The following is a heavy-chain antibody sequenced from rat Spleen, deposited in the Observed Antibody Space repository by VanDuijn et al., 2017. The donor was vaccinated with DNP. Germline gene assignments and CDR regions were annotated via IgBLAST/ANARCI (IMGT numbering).Heavy chain of an antibody. CDR3: TTGGAMAY. CDR2: ITHSGGTS. J-gene: IGHJ3*01. V-gene: IGHV5-20*01. Sequence: EVQLVESGGGVVQPGRPLKLSCAASGFSFSDYYMAWVRQAPTKGLEWVASITHSGGTSYYRDSVKGRFTISRDNVKSTLYLQMDSLRSEDTATYYCTTGGAMAYWGRGTLVTVSS. D-gene: IGHD1-12*01. CDR1: GFSFSDYY.